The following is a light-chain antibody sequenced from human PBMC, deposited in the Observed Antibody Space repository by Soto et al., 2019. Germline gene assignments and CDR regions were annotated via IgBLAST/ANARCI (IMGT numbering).Light chain of an antibody. J-gene: IGLJ1*01. CDR1: SSNIGAGYD. CDR2: GNS. V-gene: IGLV1-40*01. CDR3: QSYDSSLSGFYV. Sequence: QSVLTQPPSVSGAPGQGVTISCTGSSSNIGAGYDVHWYQQLPGTAPKLLIYGNSNRPSGVPDRFSGSKSGTSASLAITGLQAEDEADYYCQSYDSSLSGFYVFGTGTKVPS.